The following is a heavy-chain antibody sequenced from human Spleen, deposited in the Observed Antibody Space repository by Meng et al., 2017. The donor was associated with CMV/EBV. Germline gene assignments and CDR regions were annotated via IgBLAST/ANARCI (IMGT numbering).Heavy chain of an antibody. CDR2: INEDGSEE. CDR3: ARDFARSTMFDGCFDN. CDR1: GITFSSYG. Sequence: GESLKSYCAASGITFSSYGMRWVRQAPGEGLQWVASINEDGSEEYYVDSVKGRFTISRDNAKKSLYLQMNTLSAEDAAMYYCARDFARSTMFDGCFDNWGQRSRVTVSS. J-gene: IGHJ4*02. D-gene: IGHD3-10*02. V-gene: IGHV3-7*03.